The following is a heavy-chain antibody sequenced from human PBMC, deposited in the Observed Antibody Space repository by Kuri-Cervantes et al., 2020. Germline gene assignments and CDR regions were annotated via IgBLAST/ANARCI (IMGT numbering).Heavy chain of an antibody. D-gene: IGHD5-24*01. CDR3: ARMAAEYYYYGMDV. Sequence: ESLKISCTVSGGSISSYYWSWIRQPPGKGLEWIGYIYYSGSTNYNPSLKSRVTMSVDTSKNQFSLKLSSVTAADTAVYYCARMAAEYYYYGMDVWGQGTTVTVSS. J-gene: IGHJ6*02. CDR2: IYYSGST. CDR1: GGSISSYY. V-gene: IGHV4-59*12.